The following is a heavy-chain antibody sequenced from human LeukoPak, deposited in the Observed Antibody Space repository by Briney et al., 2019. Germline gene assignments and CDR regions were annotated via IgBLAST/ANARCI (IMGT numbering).Heavy chain of an antibody. CDR3: ATAPGYYYYMDV. V-gene: IGHV1-2*02. D-gene: IGHD1-14*01. CDR1: GYTFTVYY. J-gene: IGHJ6*03. Sequence: ASVKVSFKASGYTFTVYYMHWVRQAPGQGVEGMGWINPNSGGTNYAQKFQGRVTMTRDTSSSTAYMELSRLRSDDTAVYYCATAPGYYYYMDVWGKGTTVTVSS. CDR2: INPNSGGT.